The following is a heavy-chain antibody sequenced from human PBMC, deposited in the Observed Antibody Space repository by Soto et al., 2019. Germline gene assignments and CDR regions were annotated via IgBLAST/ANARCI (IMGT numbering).Heavy chain of an antibody. Sequence: EVQLVESGGGLVQPGGSLRLSCAASGFTFSSYSMNWVRQAPGKGLEWVSYISSSSSTIYYADSLKGRFTISRDNAKNSLYLQMNSLRAEDTAVYYCARDSHDYGDISDAFDIWGQGTMVTVSS. J-gene: IGHJ3*02. V-gene: IGHV3-48*01. CDR1: GFTFSSYS. CDR2: ISSSSSTI. CDR3: ARDSHDYGDISDAFDI. D-gene: IGHD4-17*01.